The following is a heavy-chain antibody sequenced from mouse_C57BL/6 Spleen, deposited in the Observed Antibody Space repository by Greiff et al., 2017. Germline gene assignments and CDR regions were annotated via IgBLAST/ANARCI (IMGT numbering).Heavy chain of an antibody. CDR1: GFNIKDDY. CDR3: TVYGSSSKDY. Sequence: EVQLQQSGAELVRPGASVKLSCTASGFNIKDDYMHWVKQRPEQGLEWIGWIDPENGDTEYASKFQGKATITADTSSNTAYLQLSSLTSEDTAVYYCTVYGSSSKDYWGQGTTLTVSS. D-gene: IGHD1-1*01. J-gene: IGHJ2*01. CDR2: IDPENGDT. V-gene: IGHV14-4*01.